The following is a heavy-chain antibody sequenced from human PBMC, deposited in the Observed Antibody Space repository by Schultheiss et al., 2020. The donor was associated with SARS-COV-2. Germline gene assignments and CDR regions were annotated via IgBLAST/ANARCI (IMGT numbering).Heavy chain of an antibody. CDR2: IYWDDDK. J-gene: IGHJ4*02. CDR1: GFSLSTSGVG. CDR3: ARTYRIAAAVYFDY. Sequence: SGPTLVKPTQTLTLTCTFSGFSLSTSGVGVGWIRQPPGKALEWLALIYWDDDKRYSPSLKTRLTISKDTSKNQVVLTMTNMDPVDTATYYCARTYRIAAAVYFDYWGQGTLVTVSS. D-gene: IGHD6-13*01. V-gene: IGHV2-5*02.